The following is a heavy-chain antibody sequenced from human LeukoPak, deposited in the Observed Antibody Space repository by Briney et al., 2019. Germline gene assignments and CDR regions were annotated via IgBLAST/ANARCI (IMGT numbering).Heavy chain of an antibody. Sequence: GGTLRLSCAASGFTFSSYGMSWVRQAPGKGLEWVSYISSSGSTIYYADSVKGRFTISRDNAKNSLYLQMNSLRAEDTAVYYCAAGGMATIGLAFDIWGQGTMVTVSS. J-gene: IGHJ3*02. D-gene: IGHD5-24*01. CDR1: GFTFSSYG. CDR3: AAGGMATIGLAFDI. V-gene: IGHV3-48*04. CDR2: ISSSGSTI.